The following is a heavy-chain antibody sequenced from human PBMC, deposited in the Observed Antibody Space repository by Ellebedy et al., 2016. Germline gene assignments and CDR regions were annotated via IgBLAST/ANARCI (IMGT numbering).Heavy chain of an antibody. J-gene: IGHJ6*02. CDR2: ISNDGNDE. CDR3: ARVRSPDYSTNYDLDV. D-gene: IGHD3-22*01. CDR1: GFTFSRFD. Sequence: GESLKISXAASGFTFSRFDIHWVRQAQGKGLEWVAAISNDGNDENYGASVKGRFSISRDNSKNRVYLQMSSLRVEDTAVYSCARVRSPDYSTNYDLDVWGQGTTVTVPS. V-gene: IGHV3-30*03.